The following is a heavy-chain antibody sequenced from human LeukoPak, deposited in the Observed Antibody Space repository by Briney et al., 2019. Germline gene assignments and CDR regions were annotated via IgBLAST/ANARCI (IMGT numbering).Heavy chain of an antibody. J-gene: IGHJ4*02. CDR3: ARGGFPDAYGDYPNFDY. D-gene: IGHD4-17*01. CDR1: GGSFSGYY. CDR2: INHSGST. V-gene: IGHV4-34*01. Sequence: SETLSLTCAVYGGSFSGYYWSWIRQPPGKGLEWIGEINHSGSTNYNPSLKSRVTISVDTSKNQFSLKLSSVTAADTAVYYCARGGFPDAYGDYPNFDYWGQRTLVTVSS.